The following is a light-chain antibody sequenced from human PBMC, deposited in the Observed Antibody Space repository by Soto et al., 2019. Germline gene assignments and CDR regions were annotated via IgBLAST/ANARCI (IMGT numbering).Light chain of an antibody. V-gene: IGKV3-20*01. CDR3: QQYGSSPYP. CDR2: GAS. J-gene: IGKJ2*01. Sequence: EIVLTQSPGTLSLSPGERATLSCRASQSVSSTYLAWYQQKPGQAPRLLIFGASRRATDIPDRFRGGGSGTDFTLTISRLEPEDFGVYYCQQYGSSPYPFGQGTKLEIK. CDR1: QSVSSTY.